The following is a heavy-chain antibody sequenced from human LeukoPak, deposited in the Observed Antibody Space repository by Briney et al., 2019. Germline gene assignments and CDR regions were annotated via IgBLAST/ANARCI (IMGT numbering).Heavy chain of an antibody. Sequence: GGSLRLSCAASGFTFSNSWMSWFRQAPGQRLEWVASIKDDGSDTYYLESVKGRFTISRDNAKTSLFLQMDVLRADDTAVFFCARHLSRGQNFDYWGQGTLVSVSS. CDR1: GFTFSNSW. CDR3: ARHLSRGQNFDY. CDR2: IKDDGSDT. J-gene: IGHJ4*02. V-gene: IGHV3-7*01.